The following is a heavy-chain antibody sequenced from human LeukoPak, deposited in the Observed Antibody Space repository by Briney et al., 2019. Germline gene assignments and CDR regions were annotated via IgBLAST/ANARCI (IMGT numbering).Heavy chain of an antibody. Sequence: GGSLRLSCAASGFTFSSYAMSWVRQAPGKGLEWVSAISGSGGSTYYADSVKGRFTISRDNSKNTLYLQMNSLRAEDTAVYYCARDSGGDYAYYYGMDVWGQGTTVTVSS. D-gene: IGHD4-17*01. CDR2: ISGSGGST. J-gene: IGHJ6*02. CDR1: GFTFSSYA. V-gene: IGHV3-23*01. CDR3: ARDSGGDYAYYYGMDV.